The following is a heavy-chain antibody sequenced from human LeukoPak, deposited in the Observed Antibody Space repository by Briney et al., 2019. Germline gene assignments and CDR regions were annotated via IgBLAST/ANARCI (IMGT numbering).Heavy chain of an antibody. CDR2: ISYDGSNK. Sequence: PGRSLRLSCAASGFTFSSYAMHWVRQAPGKGLEWVAVISYDGSNKYYADSVKGRFTISRDNSKNTLYLQMNSLRAEDTAVYYCARDPGSYRDYWGQGTLVTVSS. J-gene: IGHJ4*02. CDR1: GFTFSSYA. CDR3: ARDPGSYRDY. D-gene: IGHD1-26*01. V-gene: IGHV3-30-3*01.